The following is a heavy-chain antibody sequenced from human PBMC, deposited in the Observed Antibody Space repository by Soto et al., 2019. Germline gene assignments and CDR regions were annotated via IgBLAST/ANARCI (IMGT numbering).Heavy chain of an antibody. V-gene: IGHV3-23*01. CDR3: AKERATTTAFDY. Sequence: PVGSLRLSGAASGFTFSRDGMSWVRQAPGKGLEWVSLITDNGGSTYYADSVKGRFTISRDNTKNTLFLQMNSLRAEDTAVYYCAKERATTTAFDYWGQGALVTVSS. CDR2: ITDNGGST. D-gene: IGHD4-17*01. CDR1: GFTFSRDG. J-gene: IGHJ4*02.